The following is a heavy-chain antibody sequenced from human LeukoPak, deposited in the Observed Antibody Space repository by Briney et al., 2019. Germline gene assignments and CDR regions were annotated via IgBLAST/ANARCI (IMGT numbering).Heavy chain of an antibody. CDR2: ISGNGNTI. D-gene: IGHD1-26*01. CDR1: GFTFSNYE. CDR3: ARQGKWELPWFDP. V-gene: IGHV3-48*03. J-gene: IGHJ5*02. Sequence: GGSLRLSCAASGFTFSNYEMNWVRQAPGKGLEWLSYISGNGNTIYYADSVKGRFTISRDNAKNSLYLQMNSLRAEDTAVYYCARQGKWELPWFDPWGQGTLVTVSS.